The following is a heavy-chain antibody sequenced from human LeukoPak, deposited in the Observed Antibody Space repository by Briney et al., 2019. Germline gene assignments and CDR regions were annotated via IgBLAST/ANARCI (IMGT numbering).Heavy chain of an antibody. V-gene: IGHV3-30*02. CDR1: GFTFSNYG. Sequence: PGGSLRLSCAASGFTFSNYGMHWVRQAPGKGLEWVASIRYDGSNKYYADSVKGRFTISRDNSKNTLYLQMNSVRAEDTAVYYCAKSGPGAAYCSSTTCSAMDVWGKGTTVTVSS. CDR2: IRYDGSNK. D-gene: IGHD2/OR15-2a*01. J-gene: IGHJ6*04. CDR3: AKSGPGAAYCSSTTCSAMDV.